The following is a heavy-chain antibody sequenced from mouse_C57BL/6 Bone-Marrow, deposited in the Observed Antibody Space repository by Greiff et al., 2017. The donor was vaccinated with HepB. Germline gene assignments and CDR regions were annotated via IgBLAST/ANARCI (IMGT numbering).Heavy chain of an antibody. J-gene: IGHJ2*01. CDR1: GYTFTDYE. CDR3: TGGGSPFDY. D-gene: IGHD1-1*01. CDR2: IDPETGGT. Sequence: QQSGAELVRPGASVTLSCKASGYTFTDYEMHWVKQTPVHGLEWIGAIDPETGGTAYNQKFKGKAILTADKSSSTAYMELRSLTSEDSAVYYCTGGGSPFDYWGQGTTLTVSS. V-gene: IGHV1-15*01.